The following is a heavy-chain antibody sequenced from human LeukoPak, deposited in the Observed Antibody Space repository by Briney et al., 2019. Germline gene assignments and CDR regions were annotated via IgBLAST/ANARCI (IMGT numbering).Heavy chain of an antibody. Sequence: GASVTVSCKASGYTFTKYGISWVRQAPGQGLEWMGWISAYNGNTKYAQKFQDRVNMTTDTSTSTAYMELRSLRSDDTAVYYCARRYCSCRSCYSSFDYWGQGTLVTVSS. CDR3: ARRYCSCRSCYSSFDY. CDR1: GYTFTKYG. CDR2: ISAYNGNT. V-gene: IGHV1-18*01. J-gene: IGHJ4*02. D-gene: IGHD2-15*01.